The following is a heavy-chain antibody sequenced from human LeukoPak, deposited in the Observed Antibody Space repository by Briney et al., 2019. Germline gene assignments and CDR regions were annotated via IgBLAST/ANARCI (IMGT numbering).Heavy chain of an antibody. V-gene: IGHV4-34*01. D-gene: IGHD3-16*02. J-gene: IGHJ4*02. Sequence: PSETLSLTCAVYGGSFSGYYWSWIRQPPGKGLEWIGEINHSGSTNYNPSLKSRVTISVDTSKNQFSLKLSSVTAADTAVYYCARADYVWGSYRYQYYFDYWGQGTLVTVSS. CDR1: GGSFSGYY. CDR2: INHSGST. CDR3: ARADYVWGSYRYQYYFDY.